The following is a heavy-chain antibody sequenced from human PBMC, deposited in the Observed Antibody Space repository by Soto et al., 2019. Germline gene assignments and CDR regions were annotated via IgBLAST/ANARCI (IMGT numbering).Heavy chain of an antibody. J-gene: IGHJ5*02. D-gene: IGHD3-10*01. Sequence: QVQLVQSGGEVKKPGASVRDSCKASGYTFTNYGISWVRQAPGQGLEWMGWINVYNGNTKYAQKVQGRVTMTTDTYTSTAYMELRSLRSDDTAVYYCARGVGSGSYYNQYNWFDPWGQGTLVTVSS. V-gene: IGHV1-18*01. CDR3: ARGVGSGSYYNQYNWFDP. CDR2: INVYNGNT. CDR1: GYTFTNYG.